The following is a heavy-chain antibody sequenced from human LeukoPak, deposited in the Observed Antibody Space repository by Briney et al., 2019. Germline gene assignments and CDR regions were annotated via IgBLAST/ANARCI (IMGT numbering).Heavy chain of an antibody. CDR1: GGSISSRGYY. CDR3: ARIHYYDSSGYYFYFDY. CDR2: VFYSGST. V-gene: IGHV4-39*07. D-gene: IGHD3-22*01. J-gene: IGHJ4*02. Sequence: PSETLSLTCTVSGGSISSRGYYWGWIRQPPGKGLEWIGSVFYSGSTYYNPSLKSRVTISVDTSKNQFSLKLSYVTAADTAMYYCARIHYYDSSGYYFYFDYWGQGTLVTVSS.